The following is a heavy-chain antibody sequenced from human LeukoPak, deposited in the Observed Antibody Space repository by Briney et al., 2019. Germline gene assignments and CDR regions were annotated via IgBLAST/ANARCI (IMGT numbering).Heavy chain of an antibody. CDR2: IYYSGST. CDR3: ARAYRDGYKHFDY. CDR1: GGSISSNY. V-gene: IGHV4-59*01. Sequence: SETLSLTCIVSGGSISSNYWSWIRQPPGKGLEWIGYIYYSGSTNYNPSLKSRVTISVDTSKNQFSLKLSSVTAADTAVYYCARAYRDGYKHFDYWGQGTLVTVSS. J-gene: IGHJ4*02. D-gene: IGHD5-24*01.